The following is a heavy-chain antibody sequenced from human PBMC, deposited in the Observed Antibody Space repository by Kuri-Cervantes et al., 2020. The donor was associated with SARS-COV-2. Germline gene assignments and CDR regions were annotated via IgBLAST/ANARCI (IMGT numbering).Heavy chain of an antibody. CDR2: IYTSGST. J-gene: IGHJ6*03. CDR1: GYSISSSYS. Sequence: LRLSCTVSGYSISSSYSWSWIRQPAGKGLEWIGRIYTSGSTYYNPSLKSRVTISVDTSKNQFSLKLSSVTAADTAVYYCARLYSNYQPYYYYYYMDVWGKGTTVTVSS. CDR3: ARLYSNYQPYYYYYYMDV. D-gene: IGHD4-11*01. V-gene: IGHV4-61*02.